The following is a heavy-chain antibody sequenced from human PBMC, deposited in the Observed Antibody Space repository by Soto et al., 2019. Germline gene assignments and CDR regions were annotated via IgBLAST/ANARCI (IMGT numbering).Heavy chain of an antibody. Sequence: AAVTVSCKASGYTFSSRGIIWVRQAPGQGLEWMGWISGYNGNAKYAQRFQGRVTMTTDTSTSTVYMDLRSLGSDDSGVYYCAREGSYGWYDCWGQGTLVTVSS. D-gene: IGHD2-15*01. CDR3: AREGSYGWYDC. J-gene: IGHJ5*01. CDR1: GYTFSSRG. CDR2: ISGYNGNA. V-gene: IGHV1-18*01.